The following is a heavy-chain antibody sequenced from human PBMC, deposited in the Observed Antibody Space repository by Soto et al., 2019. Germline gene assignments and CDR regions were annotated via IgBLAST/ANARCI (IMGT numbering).Heavy chain of an antibody. CDR3: AKGPKVYNWNYYFDY. CDR1: GFTFSSYG. J-gene: IGHJ4*02. D-gene: IGHD1-7*01. CDR2: ISYDGGNK. V-gene: IGHV3-30*18. Sequence: PGGSLRLSCAASGFTFSSYGMHWVRQAPGKGLEWVAVISYDGGNKYYADSVKGRFTISRDNSKNTLYLQMNSLRAEDTAVYYCAKGPKVYNWNYYFDYWGQGTLVTVSS.